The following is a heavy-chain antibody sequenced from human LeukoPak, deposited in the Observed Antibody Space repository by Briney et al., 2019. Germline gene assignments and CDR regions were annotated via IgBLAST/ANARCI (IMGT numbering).Heavy chain of an antibody. J-gene: IGHJ3*02. CDR2: IYSGGST. D-gene: IGHD3-22*01. Sequence: GGSLRLSCAASGLTVSSNYMSWVRQAPGKGLEWVSVIYSGGSTYYADSVKGRFTISRDNSKNTLYLQMNSLRAEDTAVYYCASTNYYDSSGYSPAFDIWGQGTTVTVSS. CDR1: GLTVSSNY. CDR3: ASTNYYDSSGYSPAFDI. V-gene: IGHV3-53*01.